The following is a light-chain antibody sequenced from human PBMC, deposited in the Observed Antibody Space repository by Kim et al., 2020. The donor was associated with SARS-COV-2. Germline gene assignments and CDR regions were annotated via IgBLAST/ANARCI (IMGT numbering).Light chain of an antibody. CDR2: GAS. Sequence: EIVMTQSPATLSVSPGESATLSCRASHSVSSNLAWYQQKPGQAPRLLIYGASTRATSIPARFSGSGSGTDFTLTISSLQSEDFAVYYLQHYNNRPIFGQGTKLEI. J-gene: IGKJ2*01. V-gene: IGKV3-15*01. CDR3: QHYNNRPI. CDR1: HSVSSN.